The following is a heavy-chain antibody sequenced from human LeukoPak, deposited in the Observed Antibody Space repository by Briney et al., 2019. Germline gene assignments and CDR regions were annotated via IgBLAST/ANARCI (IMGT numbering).Heavy chain of an antibody. CDR2: FDPEDGET. CDR1: GYTLSELS. D-gene: IGHD4-17*01. J-gene: IGHJ4*02. V-gene: IGHV1-24*01. Sequence: ASVKVSSKVSGYTLSELSMHWVRQAPGKGREWMGGFDPEDGETIYAQKFQGRVTMTEDTSTDTAYMELSSLRSEDTAVYYCATDVWAVTTSDYWGQGPLVTVSS. CDR3: ATDVWAVTTSDY.